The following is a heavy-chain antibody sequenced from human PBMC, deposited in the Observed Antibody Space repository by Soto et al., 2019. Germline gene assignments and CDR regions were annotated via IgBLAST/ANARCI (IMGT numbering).Heavy chain of an antibody. CDR2: IYYSGST. D-gene: IGHD6-19*01. Sequence: SETLSLTCTVSGGSISNYYWSWIRQPPGKGLEWIGYIYYSGSTNYNPSLKSRVSISLGTSKNQFSLRLSSVTAADTAVYYCAQHNRAVSYHGMDVWGQGTTVTVSS. J-gene: IGHJ6*02. CDR3: AQHNRAVSYHGMDV. V-gene: IGHV4-59*08. CDR1: GGSISNYY.